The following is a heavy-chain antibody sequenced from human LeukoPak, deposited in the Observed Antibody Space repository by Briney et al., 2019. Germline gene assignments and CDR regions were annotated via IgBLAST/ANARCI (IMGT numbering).Heavy chain of an antibody. J-gene: IGHJ6*02. V-gene: IGHV3-53*01. Sequence: QTGGSLRLSCAASGFTVSNNYMSWVRQAPGKGLEWVSVIYSGGTTYYADSVKGRFTISRDNSKNTLYLQMNSLRAEDTAVYYCAKDGIVVVPAAIFDYYYGMDVWGQGTTVTVSS. CDR1: GFTVSNNY. CDR2: IYSGGTT. CDR3: AKDGIVVVPAAIFDYYYGMDV. D-gene: IGHD2-2*02.